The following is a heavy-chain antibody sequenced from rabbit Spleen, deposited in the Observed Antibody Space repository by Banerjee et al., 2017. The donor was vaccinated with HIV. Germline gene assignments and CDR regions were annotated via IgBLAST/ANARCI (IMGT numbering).Heavy chain of an antibody. J-gene: IGHJ4*01. Sequence: QLEESGGGLVQPGGSLKLSCKASGFDFSGYYLSWVRQAPGKGLEWIGYIDPVFGSTYYASWVNGRFTISSDNAQNTLYLQLKSLTAADTATYFCARGSGGGVDGWVDYFDLWGPGTLVTVS. CDR1: GFDFSGYY. V-gene: IGHV1S7*01. CDR2: IDPVFGST. D-gene: IGHD6-1*01. CDR3: ARGSGGGVDGWVDYFDL.